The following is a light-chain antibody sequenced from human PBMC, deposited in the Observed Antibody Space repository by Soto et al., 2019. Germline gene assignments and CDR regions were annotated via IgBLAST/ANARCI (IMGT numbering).Light chain of an antibody. CDR2: YAS. CDR1: QSISRN. J-gene: IGKJ1*01. V-gene: IGKV3-15*01. Sequence: ETVMTQSPATLSVSPGERATLSCRARQSISRNLAWYQQIPGQSPSLLIYYASTRATGIPARFRGSGSGTEFTLTISTLQSEDFGIYYCHQYNDLWTFGQGTKVQIK. CDR3: HQYNDLWT.